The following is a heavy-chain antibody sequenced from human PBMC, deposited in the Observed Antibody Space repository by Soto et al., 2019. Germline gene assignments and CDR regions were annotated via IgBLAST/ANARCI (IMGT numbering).Heavy chain of an antibody. Sequence: QLQLPESGPGLVKPAETLSLTCTVSGGSISSSSYYWGWIRQPPGQGLEWFGSIYYSGSTYYNLSLKSRVTISLDTSKTQFSLKLSSVTAADTAVYYCVAVHCTNGVCYREDYRGQGTLVTVSS. V-gene: IGHV4-39*01. CDR3: VAVHCTNGVCYREDY. J-gene: IGHJ4*02. D-gene: IGHD2-8*01. CDR2: IYYSGST. CDR1: GGSISSSSYY.